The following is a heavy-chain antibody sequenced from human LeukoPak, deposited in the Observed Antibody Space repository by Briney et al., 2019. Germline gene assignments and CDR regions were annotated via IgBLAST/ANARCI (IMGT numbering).Heavy chain of an antibody. V-gene: IGHV4-31*03. D-gene: IGHD2-15*01. CDR3: AREFSGYSDAFDI. Sequence: SQTLSLTCTVSGGSISSGGYYWSWIRQHPGNGLEWIGYIYYSGSTYYNPSLKSRVTISVDTSKNQFSLKLSSVTAADTAVYYCAREFSGYSDAFDIWGQGTMVTVSS. CDR2: IYYSGST. J-gene: IGHJ3*02. CDR1: GGSISSGGYY.